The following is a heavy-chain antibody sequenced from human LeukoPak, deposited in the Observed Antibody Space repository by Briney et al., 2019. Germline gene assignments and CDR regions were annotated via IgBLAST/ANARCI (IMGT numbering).Heavy chain of an antibody. D-gene: IGHD5-12*01. Sequence: SVKVSCKASGGTFSSYAINWVRQAPGQGLEWMGGIIPIFGTANYAQKFQGRVTITADESTSTAYMELSSLRSEDTAVYYCATDIVATIYYDAFALLGQGTMVTVSS. CDR2: IIPIFGTA. V-gene: IGHV1-69*01. CDR3: ATDIVATIYYDAFAL. J-gene: IGHJ3*01. CDR1: GGTFSSYA.